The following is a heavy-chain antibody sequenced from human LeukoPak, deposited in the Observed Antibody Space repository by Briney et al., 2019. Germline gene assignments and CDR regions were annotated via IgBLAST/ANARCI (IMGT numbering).Heavy chain of an antibody. CDR3: AREDYGDYYDY. CDR2: IYYSGST. J-gene: IGHJ4*02. CDR1: GGSISSYY. V-gene: IGHV4-59*01. D-gene: IGHD4-17*01. Sequence: SETLSLTCTVSGGSISSYYWSWIRQPPGKGLEWIGYIYYSGSTNYNPSLKSRVTISVVTSKNQFSLKLSSVTAADAAVYYCAREDYGDYYDYWGQGTLVTVSS.